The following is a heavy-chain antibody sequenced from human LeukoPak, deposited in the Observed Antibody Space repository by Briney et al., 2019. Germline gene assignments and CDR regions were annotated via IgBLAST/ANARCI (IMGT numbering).Heavy chain of an antibody. CDR1: GFTFSSYA. J-gene: IGHJ6*02. V-gene: IGHV3-23*01. CDR2: ISGSGGST. D-gene: IGHD3-10*01. CDR3: ARSTYYGSGIVDV. Sequence: PGGSLRLSCAASGFTFSSYAMSWVRQAPGKGLEWVSAISGSGGSTNYADSVKGRFTISRDNAKNSLYLQMNSLRAEDTAVYYCARSTYYGSGIVDVWGQGTTVTVSS.